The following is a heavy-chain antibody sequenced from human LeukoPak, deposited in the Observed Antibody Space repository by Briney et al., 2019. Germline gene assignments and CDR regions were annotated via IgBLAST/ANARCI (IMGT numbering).Heavy chain of an antibody. CDR2: IKEDGSEE. D-gene: IGHD3-3*01. V-gene: IGHV3-7*03. CDR1: GFQFGDFW. J-gene: IGHJ3*02. CDR3: AKDTGRPTDAITMEDNAFDI. Sequence: GGSLRLSCAASGFQFGDFWMAWVRQTPGKGLEWVADIKEDGSEEHYVDSVKGRFTISRDNAKNSLYLQMDSLRAEDTALYYCAKDTGRPTDAITMEDNAFDIWGQGTMVTVSS.